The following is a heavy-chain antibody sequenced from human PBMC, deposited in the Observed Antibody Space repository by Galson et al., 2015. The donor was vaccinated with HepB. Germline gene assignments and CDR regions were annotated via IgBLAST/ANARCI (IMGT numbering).Heavy chain of an antibody. CDR2: IDVDGGRT. V-gene: IGHV3-74*03. J-gene: IGHJ6*02. D-gene: IGHD6-13*01. CDR3: ARSRVAASGIAQFYYGLDI. CDR1: GFRFTRSW. Sequence: SLRLSCAASGFRFTRSWMHWVRQAPGKGLVWISHIDVDGGRTTYADSVKGRFTISRDNAKNTVSLQMDSLTADDTAVYYCARSRVAASGIAQFYYGLDIWGQGTTVTVSS.